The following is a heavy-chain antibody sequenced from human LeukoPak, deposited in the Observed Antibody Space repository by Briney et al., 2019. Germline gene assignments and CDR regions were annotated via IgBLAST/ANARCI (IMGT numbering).Heavy chain of an antibody. V-gene: IGHV1-8*03. Sequence: ASVKVSCKASGYTFTSYDINWVRQATGQGLEWMGWMNPNSGNTGYAQKFQGRVTITRNTSISTAYMELSSLRSEDTAVYYCARVQSRTITIFGVVNVRWFDPWGQGTLVTVSS. J-gene: IGHJ5*02. CDR1: GYTFTSYD. D-gene: IGHD3-3*01. CDR3: ARVQSRTITIFGVVNVRWFDP. CDR2: MNPNSGNT.